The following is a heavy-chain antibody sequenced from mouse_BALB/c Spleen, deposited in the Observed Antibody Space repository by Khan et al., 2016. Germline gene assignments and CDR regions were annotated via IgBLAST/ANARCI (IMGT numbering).Heavy chain of an antibody. CDR1: GYTFTDYS. V-gene: IGHV9-2-1*01. D-gene: IGHD1-1*01. J-gene: IGHJ2*01. CDR3: SRGSMFMTFDY. Sequence: QIQLVQSGPELKKPGETVKISCKASGYTFTDYSMLWVKQAPGKGLKWMGWINTETGQPTYADDFKGRFAFSLGTSASTVYLQINNLKNEDTATYFCSRGSMFMTFDYWGQGTTRTVSS. CDR2: INTETGQP.